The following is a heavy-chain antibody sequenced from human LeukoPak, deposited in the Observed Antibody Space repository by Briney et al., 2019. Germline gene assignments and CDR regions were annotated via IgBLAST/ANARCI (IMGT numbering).Heavy chain of an antibody. CDR3: AGGELAVACTVFFDI. J-gene: IGHJ3*02. CDR2: ISAYNGNT. D-gene: IGHD6-19*01. CDR1: GYTFTSYV. Sequence: ASVKVSCKASGYTFTSYVISWVRQAPGQGLEWMGWISAYNGNTNYAQKFQGRVTMTRNTSISTAYMELSSLRSEDTAVYYCAGGELAVACTVFFDIWGQGTVVTVSS. V-gene: IGHV1-18*01.